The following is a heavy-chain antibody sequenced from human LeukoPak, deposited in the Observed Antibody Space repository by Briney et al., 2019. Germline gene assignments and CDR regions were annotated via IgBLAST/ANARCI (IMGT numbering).Heavy chain of an antibody. CDR1: GGSFSGYY. V-gene: IGHV4-34*01. Sequence: SETLSLTCAVYGGSFSGYYWSWIRQPPGKGLEWIGEINHSGSTNYNPSLKSRVTISVDTSKNQFSLKLSSVTATDTAVYYCARGPWFDPWGQGTLVTVSS. CDR2: INHSGST. J-gene: IGHJ5*02. CDR3: ARGPWFDP.